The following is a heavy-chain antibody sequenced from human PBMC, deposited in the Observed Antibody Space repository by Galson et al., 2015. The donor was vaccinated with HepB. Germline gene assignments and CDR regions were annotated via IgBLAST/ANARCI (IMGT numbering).Heavy chain of an antibody. CDR2: IDPSDSYT. CDR3: ARSRHYYDSSGYSGKDAFDI. J-gene: IGHJ3*02. V-gene: IGHV5-10-1*01. D-gene: IGHD3-22*01. CDR1: GYSFTSYW. Sequence: QSGAEVKKPGESLRISCNGSGYSFTSYWISWVRQMPGKGLEWMGRIDPSDSYTNYSPSFQGHVTISADKSISTAYLQWSSLKASDTAMYYCARSRHYYDSSGYSGKDAFDIWGQGTMVTVSS.